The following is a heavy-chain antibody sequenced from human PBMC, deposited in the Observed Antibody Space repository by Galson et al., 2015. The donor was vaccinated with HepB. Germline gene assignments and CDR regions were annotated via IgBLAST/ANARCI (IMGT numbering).Heavy chain of an antibody. Sequence: SLRLSCAASGFTFSSYAMHWVRQAPGKGLEWVAVISYDGSNKYYADSVKGRFTISRDNSKNTLYLQMNSLRAEDTAVYYCAKDPLGYCSSTSCYTGGWFDPWGQGTLVTVSS. D-gene: IGHD2-2*02. CDR3: AKDPLGYCSSTSCYTGGWFDP. CDR2: ISYDGSNK. J-gene: IGHJ5*02. V-gene: IGHV3-30*04. CDR1: GFTFSSYA.